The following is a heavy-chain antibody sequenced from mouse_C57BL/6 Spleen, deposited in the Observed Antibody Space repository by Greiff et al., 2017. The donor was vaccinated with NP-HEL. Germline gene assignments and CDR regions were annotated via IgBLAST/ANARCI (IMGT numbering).Heavy chain of an antibody. Sequence: EVQLVESGGGLVKPGGSLKLSCAASGFTFSSYAMSWVRQTPEKRLEWVATISDGGSYTYYPDNVKGRFTISRDNAKNNLYLQMSHLKSEDTAMYYCARDLEFITTVVGAMDYWGQGTSVTVSS. CDR1: GFTFSSYA. D-gene: IGHD1-1*01. V-gene: IGHV5-4*01. CDR2: ISDGGSYT. J-gene: IGHJ4*01. CDR3: ARDLEFITTVVGAMDY.